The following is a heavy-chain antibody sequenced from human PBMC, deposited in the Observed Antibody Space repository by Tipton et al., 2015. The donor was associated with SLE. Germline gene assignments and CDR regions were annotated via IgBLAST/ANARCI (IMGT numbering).Heavy chain of an antibody. D-gene: IGHD2-2*01. CDR1: GFTFSNAW. CDR3: TTDCSSTSCPIFFDY. CDR2: IKSKTDGGTT. Sequence: SLRLSCAASGFTFSNAWMSWVRQAPGKGLEWVGRIKSKTDGGTTDYAAPVKGRFTISRDDSKNTLYLQMNSLKTEDTAVYYCTTDCSSTSCPIFFDYWGQGTLVTVSS. V-gene: IGHV3-15*01. J-gene: IGHJ4*02.